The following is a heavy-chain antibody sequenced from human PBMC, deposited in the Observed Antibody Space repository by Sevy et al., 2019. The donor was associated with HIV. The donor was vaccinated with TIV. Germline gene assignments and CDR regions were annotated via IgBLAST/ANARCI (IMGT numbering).Heavy chain of an antibody. CDR3: ARDANPVPDFWSGYYRRGPYGMDV. Sequence: SENLSLTCTVSGGSISSYYWSWIRQPAGKGLEWIGRIYTSGSTNYNPSLKSRVTMSVDTSKNQFSLKLSSVTAADTAVYYCARDANPVPDFWSGYYRRGPYGMDVWGQGTTVTVSS. CDR2: IYTSGST. CDR1: GGSISSYY. J-gene: IGHJ6*02. V-gene: IGHV4-4*07. D-gene: IGHD3-3*01.